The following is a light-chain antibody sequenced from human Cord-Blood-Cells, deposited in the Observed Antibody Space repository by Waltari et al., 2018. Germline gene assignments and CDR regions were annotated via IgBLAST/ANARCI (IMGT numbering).Light chain of an antibody. Sequence: QSVLTQPPSVSGAPGQRVTISCTGSSPNIGAGYDVHWYPQLPGTAPKLLLYGNSNRPSGVPDRFSGSKSGTSASLAITGLQAEDEADYYCQSYDSSLSGWVFGGGTKLTVL. CDR2: GNS. CDR3: QSYDSSLSGWV. CDR1: SPNIGAGYD. V-gene: IGLV1-40*01. J-gene: IGLJ3*02.